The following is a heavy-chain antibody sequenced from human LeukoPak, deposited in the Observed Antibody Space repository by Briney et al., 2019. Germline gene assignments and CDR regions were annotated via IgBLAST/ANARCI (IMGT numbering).Heavy chain of an antibody. Sequence: GGSLRLSCAASGFTFSHYGMQWVRQAPGKGLEWVAYISGRTSTIYYADSVYGRFTISRDNAKNSLYLQMHSLRAEDTAVYYCARDLMGWDLHYFDYWGQGTLVTVSS. CDR1: GFTFSHYG. CDR2: ISGRTSTI. J-gene: IGHJ4*02. CDR3: ARDLMGWDLHYFDY. V-gene: IGHV3-48*01. D-gene: IGHD1-26*01.